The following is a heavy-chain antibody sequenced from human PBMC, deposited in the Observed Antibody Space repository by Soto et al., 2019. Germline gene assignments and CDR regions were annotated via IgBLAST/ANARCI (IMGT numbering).Heavy chain of an antibody. CDR2: IYHSGST. Sequence: SETLSLTCAVSGGSISSGGYSWSWIRQPPGKGLEWIGYIYHSGSTYYNPSLKSRVTISVDRSKNQFSLKLSSVTAADTAVYYCARGGWSHSGGDCYQHNTCFDPWGQGTLVTVSP. V-gene: IGHV4-30-2*01. D-gene: IGHD2-21*02. CDR3: ARGGWSHSGGDCYQHNTCFDP. CDR1: GGSISSGGYS. J-gene: IGHJ5*02.